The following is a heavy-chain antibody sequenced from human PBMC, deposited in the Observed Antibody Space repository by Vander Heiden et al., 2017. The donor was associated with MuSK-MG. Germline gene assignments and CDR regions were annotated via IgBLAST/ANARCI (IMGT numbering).Heavy chain of an antibody. V-gene: IGHV1-2*06. Sequence: QVQLVQSGAEVKKPGASVKVSCKASGYTFTGYYMHWVRQAPGQGLEWMGRINPNSGGTNYAQKLQGRVTMTRDTSISTAYMELSRLRSDDTAVYYCAKGKTVTTIKMDWFDPWCQGTLVTISS. J-gene: IGHJ5*02. CDR1: GYTFTGYY. CDR3: AKGKTVTTIKMDWFDP. CDR2: INPNSGGT. D-gene: IGHD4-4*01.